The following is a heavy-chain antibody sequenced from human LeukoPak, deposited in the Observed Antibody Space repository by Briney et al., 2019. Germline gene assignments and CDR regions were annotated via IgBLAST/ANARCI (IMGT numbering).Heavy chain of an antibody. CDR1: GFTFSSYW. CDR2: IYSDGSNT. V-gene: IGHV3-74*01. J-gene: IGHJ4*02. Sequence: GGSLRLSCAASGFTFSSYWIHWVRHAPGKGLVWVSRIYSDGSNTDYADSVKGRFSISRDNAKNTLYLQMNSLRAEDTAVYYCARDSGSYYFDYWGQGTLVTVSS. D-gene: IGHD1-26*01. CDR3: ARDSGSYYFDY.